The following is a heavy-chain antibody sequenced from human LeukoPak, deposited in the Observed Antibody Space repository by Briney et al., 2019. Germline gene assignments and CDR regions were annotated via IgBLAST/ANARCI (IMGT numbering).Heavy chain of an antibody. CDR1: GGSIRSGSYY. V-gene: IGHV4-39*07. J-gene: IGHJ4*02. CDR2: IYFSGSS. CDR3: ARDFDY. Sequence: SETLSLACTVSGGSIRSGSYYWGWIRQPPGKGLEWIGSIYYSGSIYFSGSSDYNPSRKSRVTISGDTSKNQFSLKLSSMTAADTAVYYCARDFDYWGQGTLVTVSS.